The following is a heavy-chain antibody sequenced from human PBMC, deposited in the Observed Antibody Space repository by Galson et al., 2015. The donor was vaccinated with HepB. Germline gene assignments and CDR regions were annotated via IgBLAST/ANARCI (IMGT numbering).Heavy chain of an antibody. J-gene: IGHJ4*02. CDR1: GYTFTTYT. Sequence: SVKVSCKASGYTFTTYTISWVRRAPGQGLEWMGWISAYNGNTNYAQKFQGRVTMTTDTSTSTAYMELRSLRSDDTAVYYCAREGWELSYFDYWGQGSLVTVS. CDR3: AREGWELSYFDY. V-gene: IGHV1-18*01. CDR2: ISAYNGNT. D-gene: IGHD1-26*01.